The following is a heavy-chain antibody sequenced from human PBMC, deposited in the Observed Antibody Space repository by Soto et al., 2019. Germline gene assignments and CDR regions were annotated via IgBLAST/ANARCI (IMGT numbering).Heavy chain of an antibody. J-gene: IGHJ4*02. V-gene: IGHV3-30*18. Sequence: QVQLVESGGGVVQPGRSLRLSCAASGFTFSSYGMHWVRQAPGKGLEWVAVISYDGSNKYYADSVKGRFTISRDNSKNPLYLQMHSLRAEDTAVYYCAKDLAAAGHETPGYWGQGTLVTVSS. CDR2: ISYDGSNK. D-gene: IGHD6-13*01. CDR1: GFTFSSYG. CDR3: AKDLAAAGHETPGY.